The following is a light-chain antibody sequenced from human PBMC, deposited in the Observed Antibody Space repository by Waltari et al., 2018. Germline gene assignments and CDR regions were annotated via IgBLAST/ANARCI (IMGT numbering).Light chain of an antibody. CDR3: QAWDSLMI. CDR2: EDK. J-gene: IGLJ2*01. V-gene: IGLV3-1*01. CDR1: KLGEQY. Sequence: SYELTQPPSVSVSPGQTASLTCPGGKLGEQYVCWYPQTPGQSPLLIIYEDKKRPSGIPERFSGSNSGNTATLTISETQAMDEADYYCQAWDSLMIFGGGTKLTVL.